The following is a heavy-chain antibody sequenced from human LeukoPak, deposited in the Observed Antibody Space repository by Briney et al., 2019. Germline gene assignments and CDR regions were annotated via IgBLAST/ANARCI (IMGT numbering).Heavy chain of an antibody. V-gene: IGHV1-2*02. CDR3: ARDNKREQWLASGADY. D-gene: IGHD6-19*01. CDR1: GYTFGTHW. J-gene: IGHJ4*02. Sequence: ASVKVSCKASGYTFGTHWMHWVRQAPGQGLEWMGYINPKSGFTLYAPKFQGRVTLTRDPSITTASLNLSRLTSHDTAIYYCARDNKREQWLASGADYWGQGSLVTVSS. CDR2: INPKSGFT.